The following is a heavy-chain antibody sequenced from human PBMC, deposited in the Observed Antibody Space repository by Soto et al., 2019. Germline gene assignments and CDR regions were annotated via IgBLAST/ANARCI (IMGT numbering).Heavy chain of an antibody. Sequence: ASVKVSCKASGYTFSKFFIHWVRQAPGQGLEWLGFVHPGSGSANYAQKFQGRVSTTRDTSMSTVYLELSRLRSEDTAMYYCARDSEGTSSLTHYWGQGTLVTVSS. D-gene: IGHD6-6*01. CDR1: GYTFSKFF. V-gene: IGHV1-46*01. CDR2: VHPGSGSA. CDR3: ARDSEGTSSLTHY. J-gene: IGHJ4*02.